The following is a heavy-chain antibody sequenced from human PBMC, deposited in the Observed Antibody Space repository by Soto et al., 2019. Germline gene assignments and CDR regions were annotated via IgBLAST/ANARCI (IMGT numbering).Heavy chain of an antibody. Sequence: SETLSLTCTVSGGSISSSSYYWGWIRQPPGKGLEWIGSIYYSGSTYYNPSLKSRVTISVDTSKNQFSLKLSSVTAADTAVYYCVQGTGYNLYYYYGMDVWGQGTTVTVS. CDR1: GGSISSSSYY. CDR3: VQGTGYNLYYYYGMDV. CDR2: IYYSGST. J-gene: IGHJ6*02. D-gene: IGHD2-8*02. V-gene: IGHV4-39*01.